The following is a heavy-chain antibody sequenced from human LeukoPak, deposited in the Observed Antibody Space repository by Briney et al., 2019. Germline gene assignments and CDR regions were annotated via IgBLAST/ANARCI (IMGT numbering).Heavy chain of an antibody. D-gene: IGHD3-9*01. Sequence: SETLSLTCTVSGGSITSRTYYWGWIRQPPGKGLEWVGSIYYSGSTYYNPSLKSRVTISVDTSNNQFSLKLSSVTAADTAVYYCARRVLRYFDWLSIIQTYFDYWGQGTLVTVSS. CDR1: GGSITSRTYY. CDR3: ARRVLRYFDWLSIIQTYFDY. J-gene: IGHJ4*02. CDR2: IYYSGST. V-gene: IGHV4-39*01.